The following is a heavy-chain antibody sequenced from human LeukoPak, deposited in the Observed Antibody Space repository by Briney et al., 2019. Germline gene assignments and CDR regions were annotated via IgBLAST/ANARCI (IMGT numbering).Heavy chain of an antibody. CDR2: IYDSGRT. CDR3: ARGHSSGWPNYFDY. D-gene: IGHD6-19*01. CDR1: GGSVSSGSYY. V-gene: IGHV4-61*01. J-gene: IGHJ4*02. Sequence: SETLSLTCTVSGGSVSSGSYYWSWIRQPSGKGLECIGYIYDSGRTNYNPSLKSRVTISVDTSKNQFSLKLSSVTAADTAVYYCARGHSSGWPNYFDYWGQGTLVTVSS.